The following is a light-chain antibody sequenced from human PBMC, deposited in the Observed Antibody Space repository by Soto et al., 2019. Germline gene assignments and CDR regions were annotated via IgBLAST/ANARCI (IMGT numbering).Light chain of an antibody. J-gene: IGKJ1*01. CDR2: DAS. Sequence: DIQMSRSPSTLSASVRDRVTITYRASQSISSWLAWYQQKPGKAPKLLIYDASSLESGVPSRFSGSGSGTEFTLTISSLQPDDFATYYCQQYNSYSRTFGQGTKVDIK. CDR1: QSISSW. CDR3: QQYNSYSRT. V-gene: IGKV1-5*01.